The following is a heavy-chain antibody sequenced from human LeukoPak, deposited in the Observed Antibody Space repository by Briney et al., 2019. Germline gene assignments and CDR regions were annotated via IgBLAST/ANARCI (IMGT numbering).Heavy chain of an antibody. CDR1: GYTFTSYG. CDR2: ISAYNGNT. V-gene: IGHV1-18*01. Sequence: ASVKISCKASGYTFTSYGISWVGQAPGQGLEWMGWISAYNGNTNYAQKLQGRVTMTTDTSTSTAYMELRSLRSDDTVVYYCARDLGLYDYVWGSYRGGYYFDYWGQGTLVTVSS. D-gene: IGHD3-16*02. CDR3: ARDLGLYDYVWGSYRGGYYFDY. J-gene: IGHJ4*02.